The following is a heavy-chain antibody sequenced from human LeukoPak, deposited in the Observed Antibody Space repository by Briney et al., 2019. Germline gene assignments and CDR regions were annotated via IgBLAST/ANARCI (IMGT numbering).Heavy chain of an antibody. D-gene: IGHD2-2*02. CDR3: ARAPLVVVPAAIRDAFDI. CDR1: GGSFSGYY. CDR2: INHSGST. J-gene: IGHJ3*02. V-gene: IGHV4-34*01. Sequence: SETLSLTCAVYGGSFSGYYWSWIRQPPGKGLEWIGEINHSGSTNYNPSLKSRVTISVDTSKNQFSLKLSSVTAADTAVYCCARAPLVVVPAAIRDAFDIWGQGTMVTVSS.